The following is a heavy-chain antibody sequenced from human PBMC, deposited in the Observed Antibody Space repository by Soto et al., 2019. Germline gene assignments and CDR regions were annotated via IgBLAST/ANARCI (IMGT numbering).Heavy chain of an antibody. Sequence: QVQLVESGGGVVQPGRSLRLSCAASGFTFSSYAMHWVRQAPGKGLEWVAVISYDGSNKYYADSVKGRFIISRDNSKNTLYLQMNSLRAEDTAVYYCARDGKVAGTGFGDYWGQGTLVTVSS. CDR2: ISYDGSNK. V-gene: IGHV3-30-3*01. J-gene: IGHJ4*02. CDR1: GFTFSSYA. CDR3: ARDGKVAGTGFGDY. D-gene: IGHD6-19*01.